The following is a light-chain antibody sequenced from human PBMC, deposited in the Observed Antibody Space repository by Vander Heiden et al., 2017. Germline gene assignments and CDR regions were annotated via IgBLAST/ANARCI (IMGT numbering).Light chain of an antibody. V-gene: IGKV4-1*01. CDR3: QQNDSTPYT. Sequence: DILMTQSPASLAVSLGERATINCRSSQSVLYSSDNRNYFAWYQQKPGKPPKVLISWASTRESGVPYRFSGSGSGTDFTLTISSLQAEDVAVYYCQQNDSTPYTFGQGTKLEIK. J-gene: IGKJ2*01. CDR1: QSVLYSSDNRNY. CDR2: WAS.